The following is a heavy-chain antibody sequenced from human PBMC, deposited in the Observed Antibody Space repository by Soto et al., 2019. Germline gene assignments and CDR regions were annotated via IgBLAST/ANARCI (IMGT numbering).Heavy chain of an antibody. CDR2: IKQDGSEK. Sequence: PGGSLRLSCAASGFTFSSYWMSWVRQAPGKGLEWVANIKQDGSEKYYVDSVKGRFTISRDNAKNSLYLQMNSLRAEDTAVYYCARDPSTAHRKTYYYYYGMDVWGQGTTVTV. CDR3: ARDPSTAHRKTYYYYYGMDV. V-gene: IGHV3-7*01. CDR1: GFTFSSYW. J-gene: IGHJ6*02.